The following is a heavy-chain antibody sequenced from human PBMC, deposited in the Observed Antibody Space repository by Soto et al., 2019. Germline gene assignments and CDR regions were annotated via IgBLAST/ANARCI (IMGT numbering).Heavy chain of an antibody. CDR3: ARLVVPADMGLHWFDP. CDR2: IIPIFGTA. V-gene: IGHV1-69*13. CDR1: GGTFSSYA. Sequence: SVKVSCKASGGTFSSYAISWVRQAPGQGLEWMGGIIPIFGTANYAQKFQGRVTITADESTSTAYVELSSLRSEDTAVYYCARLVVPADMGLHWFDPWGQGTLVTVSS. J-gene: IGHJ5*02. D-gene: IGHD2-2*01.